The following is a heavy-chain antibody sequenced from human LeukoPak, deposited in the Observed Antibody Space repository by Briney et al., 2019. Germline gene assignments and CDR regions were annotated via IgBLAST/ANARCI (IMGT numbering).Heavy chain of an antibody. CDR2: INQDGTEK. CDR3: VKVAKYYYGSETYYFFEH. V-gene: IGHV3-7*01. Sequence: GGSLRLSCAASGFTFTTYWMSWVRQFPGKGLEWVANINQDGTEKYYVDSVKGRFTISRDNAKNSLYLQMNSLRAEDTAIYYCVKVAKYYYGSETYYFFEHWGQGTPVTASS. CDR1: GFTFTTYW. D-gene: IGHD3-10*01. J-gene: IGHJ4*02.